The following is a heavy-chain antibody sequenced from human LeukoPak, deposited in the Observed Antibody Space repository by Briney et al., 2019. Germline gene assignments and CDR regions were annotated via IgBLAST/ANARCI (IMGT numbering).Heavy chain of an antibody. Sequence: GGSLRLSCAASGFTFSTYWMSWVRQAPGKGLEWVANIKQDGSEKYYVVSVKGRFTISRDNAKNSLYLQINSLRAEDTAVYYCTKTAGSYFFSGIDYWGQGTLVTVSS. CDR1: GFTFSTYW. D-gene: IGHD3-10*01. CDR3: TKTAGSYFFSGIDY. V-gene: IGHV3-7*01. CDR2: IKQDGSEK. J-gene: IGHJ4*02.